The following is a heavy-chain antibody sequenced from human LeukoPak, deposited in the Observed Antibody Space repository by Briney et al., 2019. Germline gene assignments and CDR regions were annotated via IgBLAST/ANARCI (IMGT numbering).Heavy chain of an antibody. CDR3: ARGPPRGKYYYMDV. CDR1: GFTVSSFD. J-gene: IGHJ6*03. V-gene: IGHV3-13*01. Sequence: GGSLRLSCAASGFTVSSFDMHWVRQPTGQGLEWVSTIGTASDTYYPGSVEGRFTLSRDNAKNSLYLQMNSLTAGDTAVYYCARGPPRGKYYYMDVWGKRTTVTVSS. CDR2: IGTASDT. D-gene: IGHD1-1*01.